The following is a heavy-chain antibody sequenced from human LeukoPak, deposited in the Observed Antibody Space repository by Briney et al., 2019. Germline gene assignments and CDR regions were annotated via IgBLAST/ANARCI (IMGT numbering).Heavy chain of an antibody. D-gene: IGHD6-13*01. Sequence: ASVKVSCKASGYTFTSYGISWVRQALGQGLEWMGWISAYNGNTNYAQKLQGRVTMTTDTSTSTAYMELRSLRSDDTAVYYCARDMERIAAAGRAPWGQGTLVTVSS. CDR3: ARDMERIAAAGRAP. CDR2: ISAYNGNT. J-gene: IGHJ4*02. CDR1: GYTFTSYG. V-gene: IGHV1-18*01.